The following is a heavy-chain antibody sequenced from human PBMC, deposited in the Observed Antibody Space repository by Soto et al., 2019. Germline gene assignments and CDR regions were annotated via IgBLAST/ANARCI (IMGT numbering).Heavy chain of an antibody. Sequence: SETLSLTCTVSGGSISSSYWSWIRQPPGKGLEWLAYIYDDGSANYNPSLTSRATISLDMSKNQFSLKLTSVTAADTAVSYCARDKYCSGGSCRKNWFDPWGQGTLVTVSS. V-gene: IGHV4-59*01. J-gene: IGHJ5*02. D-gene: IGHD2-15*01. CDR2: IYDDGSA. CDR3: ARDKYCSGGSCRKNWFDP. CDR1: GGSISSSY.